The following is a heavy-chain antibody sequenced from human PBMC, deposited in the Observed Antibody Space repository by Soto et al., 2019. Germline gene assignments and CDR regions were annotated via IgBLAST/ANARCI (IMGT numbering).Heavy chain of an antibody. CDR2: IYYSGST. D-gene: IGHD5-12*01. Sequence: QVQLQESGPGLVKPSQTLSLTCTVSGGSISSGGYYWSWIRQHPGKGLEWIGYIYYSGSTYYIPSRKSRVTISVDTSKNKFSLKLSAVTAADTAVYYCARGGVDSGYAFWRYWGQGTLVTVSS. V-gene: IGHV4-31*03. CDR3: ARGGVDSGYAFWRY. J-gene: IGHJ4*02. CDR1: GGSISSGGYY.